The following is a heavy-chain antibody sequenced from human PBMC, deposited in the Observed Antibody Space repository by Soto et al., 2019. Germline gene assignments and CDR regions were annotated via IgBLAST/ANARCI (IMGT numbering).Heavy chain of an antibody. V-gene: IGHV1-3*01. CDR3: ARDHNWNELDY. J-gene: IGHJ4*02. CDR1: GYTFTSYA. CDR2: INAGNGNT. D-gene: IGHD1-20*01. Sequence: QVQLVQSGAEVKKPGASVKVSCKASGYTFTSYAMHWVRQAPGQRLEWMGWINAGNGNTKYSQKFQGRVTITRDTSASTAYMELISLRSEDTAVDYCARDHNWNELDYWGQGTLVTVSS.